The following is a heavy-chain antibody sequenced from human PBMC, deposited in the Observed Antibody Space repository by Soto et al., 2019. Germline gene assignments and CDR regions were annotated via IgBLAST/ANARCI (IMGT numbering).Heavy chain of an antibody. J-gene: IGHJ4*02. D-gene: IGHD2-15*01. Sequence: QVQLVQSGAEVKKPGSSVKVSCKASGGTFSNYSINWVRQAPGQGLEWMGGIIPFFGTANYAQKFQGRVTITADESATTAYMEVTSLRSDDTAVYYCARIEGYCSGGTCYRGSGDYWGPGTMVAVSS. V-gene: IGHV1-69*12. CDR1: GGTFSNYS. CDR3: ARIEGYCSGGTCYRGSGDY. CDR2: IIPFFGTA.